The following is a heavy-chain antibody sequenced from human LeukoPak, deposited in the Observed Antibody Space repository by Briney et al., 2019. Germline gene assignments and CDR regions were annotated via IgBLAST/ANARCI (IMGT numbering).Heavy chain of an antibody. V-gene: IGHV3-23*01. J-gene: IGHJ4*02. CDR1: GITLSNYG. Sequence: GGSLRLSCAVSGITLSNYGMSWVRQAPGRGLEWVAGISDSGGSTTYADSVKGRFTISRDNPKNTLYLQMNSLRVEDTAVYFCAKRGVVIRVILVGFHKQAYYFDSWGQGALVTVSS. CDR3: AKRGVVIRVILVGFHKQAYYFDS. CDR2: ISDSGGST. D-gene: IGHD3-22*01.